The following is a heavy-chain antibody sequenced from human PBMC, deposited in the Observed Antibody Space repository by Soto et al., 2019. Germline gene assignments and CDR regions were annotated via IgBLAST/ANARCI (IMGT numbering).Heavy chain of an antibody. D-gene: IGHD3-22*01. CDR2: IYYSGST. V-gene: IGHV4-30-4*01. CDR1: GGSISSGDYY. J-gene: IGHJ1*01. Sequence: LSLTCTVSGGSISSGDYYWSWIRQPPGKGLEWIGYIYYSGSTYYNPSLKSRVTISVDTSKNQFSLKLSSVTAADTAVYYCARVRSSGYYYDQEYLQHWGQGTLVTVYS. CDR3: ARVRSSGYYYDQEYLQH.